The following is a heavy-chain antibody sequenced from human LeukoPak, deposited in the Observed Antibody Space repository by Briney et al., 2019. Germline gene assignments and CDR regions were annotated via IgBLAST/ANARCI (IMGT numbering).Heavy chain of an antibody. V-gene: IGHV1-8*03. D-gene: IGHD3-10*01. CDR2: INTNSGST. Sequence: EASVKVSRKASGYTFTTCDINWVRQATGQGLAWMGWINTNSGSTGYAQKFQGRVTITRSVSISTAYMELNSLRSEDTAVYYCVRRSGSGRNPFHIWGQGTIVTVSS. J-gene: IGHJ3*02. CDR1: GYTFTTCD. CDR3: VRRSGSGRNPFHI.